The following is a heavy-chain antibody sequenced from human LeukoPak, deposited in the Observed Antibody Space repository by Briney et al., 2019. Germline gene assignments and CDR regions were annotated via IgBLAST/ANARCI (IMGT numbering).Heavy chain of an antibody. V-gene: IGHV4-39*01. CDR3: ARQYYYAYDI. J-gene: IGHJ3*02. Sequence: SETLSLTCTVSGGSISSYYWGWIRQPPGKGLEWIGSIYYSGSTYYNPSLKSRVTVSVDTSKNQFSLKLSSVTAADTAVYYCARQYYYAYDIWGQGTMVTVSS. CDR1: GGSISSYY. CDR2: IYYSGST. D-gene: IGHD3-10*01.